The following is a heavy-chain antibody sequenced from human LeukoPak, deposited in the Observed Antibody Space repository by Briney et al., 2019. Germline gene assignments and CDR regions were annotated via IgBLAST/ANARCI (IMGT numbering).Heavy chain of an antibody. Sequence: RASVKVSCKASGGTFSSYAISWVRQAPGQGLEWMGGIIPIFGTANYAQKFQGRVTITTDESTSTAYMELSSLRSEDTALYYCATSYGKVVPASSHWGQGTLVTVSS. V-gene: IGHV1-69*05. CDR1: GGTFSSYA. D-gene: IGHD2-2*01. J-gene: IGHJ4*02. CDR3: ATSYGKVVPASSH. CDR2: IIPIFGTA.